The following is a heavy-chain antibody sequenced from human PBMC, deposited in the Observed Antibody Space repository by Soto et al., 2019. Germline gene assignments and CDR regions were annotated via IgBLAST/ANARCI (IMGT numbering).Heavy chain of an antibody. D-gene: IGHD4-17*01. J-gene: IGHJ5*02. CDR1: GGSISSYY. Sequence: SETLSLTCTVSGGSISSYYWSWIRQPPGKGLEWIGYIYYSGSTNYNPSLKSRVTISVDTSKNQFSLKLSSVTAADTAVYYCAREASDTVTTINWFDPWGQGTLVTVSS. V-gene: IGHV4-59*01. CDR2: IYYSGST. CDR3: AREASDTVTTINWFDP.